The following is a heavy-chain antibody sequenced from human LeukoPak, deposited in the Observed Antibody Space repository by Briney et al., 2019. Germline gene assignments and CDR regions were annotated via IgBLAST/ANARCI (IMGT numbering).Heavy chain of an antibody. D-gene: IGHD6-19*01. CDR1: GGSISSSY. Sequence: SETLSLTCTVSGGSISSSYWSWLRQPPGKGLEWIGHSSYSGNTKYNPSLKSRVTISVDTSKNQFSLKLNSVTAADTAVYYCARCVPRWLVKSWGQGTLVTVSS. J-gene: IGHJ5*02. CDR3: ARCVPRWLVKS. CDR2: SSYSGNT. V-gene: IGHV4-59*01.